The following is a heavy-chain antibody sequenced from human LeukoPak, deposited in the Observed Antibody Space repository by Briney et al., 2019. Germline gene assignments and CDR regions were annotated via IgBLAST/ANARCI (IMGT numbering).Heavy chain of an antibody. J-gene: IGHJ4*02. CDR3: ARGPEMATINY. V-gene: IGHV4-59*01. CDR1: GGSFSGYY. D-gene: IGHD5-24*01. CDR2: IYYSGST. Sequence: PSETLSLTCAVYGGSFSGYYWSWIRQPPGKGLEWIGYIYYSGSTNYNPSLKSRVTISVDTSKNQFSLKLSSVTAADTAVYYCARGPEMATINYWGQGTLVTVSS.